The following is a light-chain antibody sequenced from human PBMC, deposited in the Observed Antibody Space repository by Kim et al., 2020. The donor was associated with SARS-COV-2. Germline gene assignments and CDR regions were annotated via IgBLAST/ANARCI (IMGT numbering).Light chain of an antibody. J-gene: IGLJ1*01. Sequence: GERVTTVGSGSSSNIRGNNLDWCQQRPGTAAQHLIYSNNQRPSGVADRFSGSTSGTSSSPAISGRQSEDEADYYCAAWDDSLNGYVFGTGTKVTVL. CDR1: SSNIRGNN. CDR2: SNN. V-gene: IGLV1-44*01. CDR3: AAWDDSLNGYV.